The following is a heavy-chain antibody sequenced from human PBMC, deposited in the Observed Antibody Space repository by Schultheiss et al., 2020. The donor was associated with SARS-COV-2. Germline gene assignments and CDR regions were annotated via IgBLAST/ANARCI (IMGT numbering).Heavy chain of an antibody. Sequence: SETLSLTCAVYGGSFSGHYWSWIRQPPGKGLEWIGYIYYSGSTNYNPSLKSRVTISVDTSKNQFSLKLSSVTAADTAVYYCAILWFGEMPFDYWGQGTLVTVSS. J-gene: IGHJ4*02. V-gene: IGHV4-59*11. CDR2: IYYSGST. D-gene: IGHD3-10*01. CDR1: GGSFSGHY. CDR3: AILWFGEMPFDY.